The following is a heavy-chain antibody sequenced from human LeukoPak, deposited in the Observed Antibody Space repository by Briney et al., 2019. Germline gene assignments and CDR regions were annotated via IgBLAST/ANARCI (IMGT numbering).Heavy chain of an antibody. CDR2: ISVSGDST. V-gene: IGHV3-23*01. D-gene: IGHD3-22*01. J-gene: IGHJ3*01. CDR1: GFTFSSYA. CDR3: AKNRDSSSYYHDAFDF. Sequence: GGSLRLSXAASGFTFSSYAMSWVRQAPGQGLEWVSVISVSGDSTYYADSVKGRFTISRDNSKNTLYLQMNSLRAEDTAVYYCAKNRDSSSYYHDAFDFWGQGTMVTVST.